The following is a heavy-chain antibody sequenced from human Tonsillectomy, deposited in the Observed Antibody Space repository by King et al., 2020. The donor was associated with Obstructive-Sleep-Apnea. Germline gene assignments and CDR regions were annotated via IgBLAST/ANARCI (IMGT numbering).Heavy chain of an antibody. CDR1: GFTFGDYY. J-gene: IGHJ5*02. D-gene: IGHD5-24*01. Sequence: VQLVESGGGLVKPGGSLRLSCAASGFTFGDYYMNWIRQAPGKGLEWVSYISTSGSTIYYADSVKGRFTISRDNAKNSLYLQMNSLRAEDTAVYYCASLLRDERFDPWGQGTLVTVSS. CDR2: ISTSGSTI. CDR3: ASLLRDERFDP. V-gene: IGHV3-11*01.